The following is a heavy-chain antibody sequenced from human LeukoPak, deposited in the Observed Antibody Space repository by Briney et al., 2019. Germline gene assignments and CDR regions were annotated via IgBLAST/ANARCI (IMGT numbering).Heavy chain of an antibody. CDR3: AKDQEGVVVAATAA. D-gene: IGHD2-15*01. J-gene: IGHJ5*02. CDR2: ISGSGGST. CDR1: GFTFSSYA. Sequence: GGSLRLSCAASGFTFSSYAMSWVRQAPGKGLEWVSAISGSGGSTYYADSVKGRFTISRDSSKNTLYLQMNSLRAEDTAVYYCAKDQEGVVVAATAAWGQGTLVTVSS. V-gene: IGHV3-23*01.